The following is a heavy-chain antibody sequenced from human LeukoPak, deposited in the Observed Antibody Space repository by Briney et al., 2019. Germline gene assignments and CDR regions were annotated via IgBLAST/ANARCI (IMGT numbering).Heavy chain of an antibody. J-gene: IGHJ4*02. CDR1: GGSISSYY. CDR3: ARGTAVAGPDY. CDR2: IYYSGST. D-gene: IGHD6-19*01. V-gene: IGHV4-59*01. Sequence: SETLSLTCTVSGGSISSYYWSWIRQPPGKGLEWIGYIYYSGSTNYNPSLKSRVTISVDTSKNQFSLKLSSVTAAATAVYYCARGTAVAGPDYWGQGTLVTVSS.